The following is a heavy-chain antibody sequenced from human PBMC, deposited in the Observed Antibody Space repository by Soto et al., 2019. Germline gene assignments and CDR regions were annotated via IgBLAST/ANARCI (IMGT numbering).Heavy chain of an antibody. CDR1: GFTFSSYN. J-gene: IGHJ4*02. CDR2: ISSTSSSI. D-gene: IGHD6-6*01. CDR3: ARDRGRGSSTSYYFDY. V-gene: IGHV3-21*01. Sequence: GGSLRLSCAASGFTFSSYNMNWVRQAPGKGLEWVSSISSTSSSIYYADSLEGRFAVSRDNTKNSLYLQMNSLRAEDTAVYYCARDRGRGSSTSYYFDYWGQGILVTVSS.